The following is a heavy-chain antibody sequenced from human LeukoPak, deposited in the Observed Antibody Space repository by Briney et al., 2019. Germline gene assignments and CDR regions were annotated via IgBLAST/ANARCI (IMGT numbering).Heavy chain of an antibody. V-gene: IGHV3-30-3*01. J-gene: IGHJ4*02. Sequence: GGSLRLSCAASGFTFSSYAMHWVRQAPGKGLEWVAVISYDGSNKYYADSVKGRFTISRDNSKNTLYLQMNSLRAEDTAVYYCASQKLGSTSYSLDYWGQGTLVTVSS. CDR1: GFTFSSYA. CDR2: ISYDGSNK. CDR3: ASQKLGSTSYSLDY. D-gene: IGHD2-2*01.